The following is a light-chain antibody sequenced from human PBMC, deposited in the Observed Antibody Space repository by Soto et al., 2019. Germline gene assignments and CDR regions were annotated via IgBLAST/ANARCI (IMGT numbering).Light chain of an antibody. J-gene: IGKJ1*01. CDR1: QPISSW. CDR3: QQFKDYVWT. CDR2: PAS. V-gene: IGKV1D-16*01. Sequence: IQMTQSPSSLSASVGDRVTITCRASQPISSWLAWYQQVPGQAPYLLIYPASTLQSGVPSRFSGSGSGTDFTLTINSLQSDDFATYYCQQFKDYVWTFGQGTKVDIK.